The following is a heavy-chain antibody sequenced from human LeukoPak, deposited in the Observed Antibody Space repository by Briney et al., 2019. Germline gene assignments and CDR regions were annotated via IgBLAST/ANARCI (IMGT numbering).Heavy chain of an antibody. J-gene: IGHJ4*02. Sequence: PGGSLRLSCAASGFTFSDYYMNWIRQAPGKGLEWDSYISTSATAIYYADSVKGRFTVSRDNAKNSLYLQMNSLRAEDTALYYCARSGTRLTPYVEGADYWGQGTLVSVSS. CDR2: ISTSATAI. D-gene: IGHD4-17*01. CDR1: GFTFSDYY. CDR3: ARSGTRLTPYVEGADY. V-gene: IGHV3-11*01.